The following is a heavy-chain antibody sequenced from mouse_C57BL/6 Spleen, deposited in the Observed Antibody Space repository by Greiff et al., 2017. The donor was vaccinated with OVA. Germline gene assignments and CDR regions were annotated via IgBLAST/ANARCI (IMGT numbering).Heavy chain of an antibody. CDR1: GYAFSSSW. CDR2: IYPGDGDT. CDR3: ARENQDWYVDV. V-gene: IGHV1-82*01. J-gene: IGHJ1*03. Sequence: VQLQQSGPELVKPGASVKISCTASGYAFSSSWMNWVKQRPGKGLEWIGRIYPGDGDTNYNGKLKGKATLTADKSSSTAYMQRRSLTSWDSAVYFWARENQDWYVDVWGTGTTVTVSS.